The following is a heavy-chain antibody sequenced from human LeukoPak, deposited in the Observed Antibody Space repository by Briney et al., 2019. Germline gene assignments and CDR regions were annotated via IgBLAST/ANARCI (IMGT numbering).Heavy chain of an antibody. V-gene: IGHV1-2*06. CDR2: INPNSGGT. Sequence: ASVKVSCKASGYTFTGYYMHWVRQAPGQGLEWMGRINPNSGGTNYAQKFQGRATMTRDTSISTAYMELSRLRSDDTAVYYCARARGTSGSYFREDFDYWGQGTLVTVSS. D-gene: IGHD3-10*01. CDR1: GYTFTGYY. J-gene: IGHJ4*02. CDR3: ARARGTSGSYFREDFDY.